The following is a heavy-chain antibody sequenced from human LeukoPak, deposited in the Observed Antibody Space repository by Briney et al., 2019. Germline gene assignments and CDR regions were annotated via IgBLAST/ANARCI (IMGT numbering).Heavy chain of an antibody. J-gene: IGHJ3*02. CDR2: ISWSSGII. CDR1: GFISDDHG. D-gene: IGHD3-3*01. Sequence: PGGSLRLSCAASGFISDDHGMHWVRQAPGKGLEWVSGISWSSGIIGYADSVKGRFTISRDDAKNSLYLQMESLRAEDTAVYYCAKDTGSPADAITMEDNAFDIWGQGTMVTVSS. V-gene: IGHV3-9*02. CDR3: AKDTGSPADAITMEDNAFDI.